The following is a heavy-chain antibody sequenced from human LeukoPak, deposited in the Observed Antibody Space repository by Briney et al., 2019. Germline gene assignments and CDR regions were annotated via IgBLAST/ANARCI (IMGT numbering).Heavy chain of an antibody. CDR2: IYTSGST. CDR1: GGSIGSGSYY. Sequence: SETLSLTCTVSGGSIGSGSYYWRWTRQPAGKGLEWIGRIYTSGSTNYNPSLKSRVTISVDTSKNQFSLKLSSVTAADTAVYYCARAAVALAPKNNWFDPWGQGTLVTVSS. V-gene: IGHV4-61*02. D-gene: IGHD6-19*01. CDR3: ARAAVALAPKNNWFDP. J-gene: IGHJ5*02.